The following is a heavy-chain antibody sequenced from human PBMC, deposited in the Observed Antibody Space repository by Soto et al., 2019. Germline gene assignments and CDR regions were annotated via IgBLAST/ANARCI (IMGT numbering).Heavy chain of an antibody. D-gene: IGHD3-22*01. CDR2: IYYSGTT. J-gene: IGHJ4*02. CDR1: GGSFSTFY. CDR3: LTYNYDSSAYYLDY. V-gene: IGHV4-39*01. Sequence: PSETLSLTCAVYGGSFSTFYWGWIRQPPGKGLEWIGRIYYSGTTYYNASLKSRVTISVDTSKNQFSLKLSSVTAADTAVYYCLTYNYDSSAYYLDYWGQGTLVTVSS.